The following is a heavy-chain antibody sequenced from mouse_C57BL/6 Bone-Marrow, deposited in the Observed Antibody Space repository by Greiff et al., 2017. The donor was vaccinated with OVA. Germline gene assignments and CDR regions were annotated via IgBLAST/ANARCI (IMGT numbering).Heavy chain of an antibody. CDR3: ARGSFLFAY. J-gene: IGHJ3*01. D-gene: IGHD1-1*02. CDR1: GYTFTSYW. CDR2: IYPSDSDT. V-gene: IGHV1-61*01. Sequence: QVQLQQPGAALVRPGSSVKLSCKASGYTFTSYWMDLVKQSPGQGLEWIGNIYPSDSDTHYNHKFNEKDTLTVDKSSSTAYMQLSSLTSEDSAVYYYARGSFLFAYWGKGILVTVAA.